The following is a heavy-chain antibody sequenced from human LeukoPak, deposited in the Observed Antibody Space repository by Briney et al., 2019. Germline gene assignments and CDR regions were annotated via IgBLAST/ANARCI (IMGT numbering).Heavy chain of an antibody. CDR2: ISGDGDST. J-gene: IGHJ2*01. CDR1: GLPFDDYA. CDR3: AKDRNYYDSSGYHHWYFDL. V-gene: IGHV3-43*02. D-gene: IGHD3-22*01. Sequence: GGSLRLSCAASGLPFDDYAMHWVRQAPGKGLEWVSFISGDGDSTDYADFVKGRFTISRDNSKSSLYLQMNSVRTEDTALYYCAKDRNYYDSSGYHHWYFDLWGRGTLVTVSS.